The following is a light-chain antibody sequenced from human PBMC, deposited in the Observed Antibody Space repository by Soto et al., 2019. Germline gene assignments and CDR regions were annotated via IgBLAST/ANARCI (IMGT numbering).Light chain of an antibody. CDR3: QQYNNWPRT. CDR2: GAS. CDR1: QRVNSN. J-gene: IGKJ1*01. V-gene: IGKV3-15*01. Sequence: EIVMTQSPATLSVSPGERATLSCRASQRVNSNLAWYQQRPGQAPRLLIYGASTRATNIPDSFSGSGSGTDFTLTITSLQSEDFAFYYCQQYNNWPRTFGQGTKVEIK.